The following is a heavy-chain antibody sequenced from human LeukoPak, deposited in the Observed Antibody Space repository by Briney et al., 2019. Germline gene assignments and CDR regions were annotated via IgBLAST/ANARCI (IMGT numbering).Heavy chain of an antibody. D-gene: IGHD6-6*01. V-gene: IGHV4-61*02. CDR1: GGLIGSGFD. CDR3: ARVPGVRSSSIVHGFDI. Sequence: PSETLSLTCTVSGGLIGSGFDWSWIRQPAGKGLEWIGRIYTSGITNYNPYLKSRVTISADTSKNQFFLRLSSVTAADTAVYYCARVPGVRSSSIVHGFDIWGQGTSVTVSS. CDR2: IYTSGIT. J-gene: IGHJ3*02.